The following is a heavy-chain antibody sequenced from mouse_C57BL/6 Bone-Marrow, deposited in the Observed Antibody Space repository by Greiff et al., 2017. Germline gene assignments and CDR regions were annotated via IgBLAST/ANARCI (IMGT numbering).Heavy chain of an antibody. CDR3: ARSLLLFAY. V-gene: IGHV1-81*01. CDR2: IYPRSGNT. CDR1: GYTFTSSG. Sequence: VQLVESGAELARPGASVKLSCKASGYTFTSSGISWVKQRTGQGLEWIGEIYPRSGNTYYNEKFKGKATLTADKSSSTAYMELRSLTSEDSAVYFCARSLLLFAYWGQGTLVTVSA. D-gene: IGHD1-1*01. J-gene: IGHJ3*01.